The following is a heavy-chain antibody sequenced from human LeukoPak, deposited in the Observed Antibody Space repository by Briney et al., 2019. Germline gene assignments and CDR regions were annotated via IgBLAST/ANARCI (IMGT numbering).Heavy chain of an antibody. D-gene: IGHD3-10*01. CDR1: GFTFRSYW. Sequence: GGSLRLSCAASGFTFRSYWMSWVRQAPGKGLEWVANINQDRREKYYVDSVRGRFTISRDNAKSSLFLQMNSLRAEDTAVYYCARDRGYGSGSYHIRVFYYLGQGTLVTVSS. J-gene: IGHJ4*02. V-gene: IGHV3-7*03. CDR2: INQDRREK. CDR3: ARDRGYGSGSYHIRVFYY.